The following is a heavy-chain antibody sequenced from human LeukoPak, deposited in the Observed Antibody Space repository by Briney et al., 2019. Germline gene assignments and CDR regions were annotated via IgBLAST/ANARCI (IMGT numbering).Heavy chain of an antibody. Sequence: GGSLRLSCAASGFTFSTYAMTWVRQAPGKGLEWVSAISGSGGSTYYADSVKGRFTISRDNSRNTLYLQMNSLRVEDTAVYYCAKQYYNFWSGWVNWGQGTLVTVSS. D-gene: IGHD3-3*01. J-gene: IGHJ4*02. CDR2: ISGSGGST. CDR1: GFTFSTYA. V-gene: IGHV3-23*01. CDR3: AKQYYNFWSGWVN.